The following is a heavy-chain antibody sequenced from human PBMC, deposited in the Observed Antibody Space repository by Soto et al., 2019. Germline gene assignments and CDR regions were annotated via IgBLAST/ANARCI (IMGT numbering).Heavy chain of an antibody. Sequence: GASVKVSSKVSGYTLTEFSMHWVRQSPGKGLEWMGGFDPEDGETIYAQKFQGRVTMTEDTSTDTAYMELRSLRSDDTAVYYCARGHVTVTTGWNWFDPWGQGTLVTVSS. CDR2: FDPEDGET. CDR1: GYTLTEFS. CDR3: ARGHVTVTTGWNWFDP. D-gene: IGHD4-17*01. J-gene: IGHJ5*02. V-gene: IGHV1-24*01.